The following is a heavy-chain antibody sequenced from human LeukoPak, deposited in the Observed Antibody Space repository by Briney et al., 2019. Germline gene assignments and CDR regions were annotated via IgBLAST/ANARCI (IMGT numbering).Heavy chain of an antibody. CDR3: ARTSYYDSSGYYFGWFDP. CDR1: GGSISSSNW. D-gene: IGHD3-22*01. J-gene: IGHJ5*02. Sequence: SETLSLTCAVSGGSISSSNWWSWVRQPPGKGLEWIGEIYHSGSTNYNPSLKSRVTISVDKSKNQFSLKLSSVTAADTAVYYCARTSYYDSSGYYFGWFDPWGQGTLVTVSS. CDR2: IYHSGST. V-gene: IGHV4-4*02.